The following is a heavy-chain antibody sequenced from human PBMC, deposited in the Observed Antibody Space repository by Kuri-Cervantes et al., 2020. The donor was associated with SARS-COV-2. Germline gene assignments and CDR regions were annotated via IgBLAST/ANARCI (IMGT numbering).Heavy chain of an antibody. V-gene: IGHV3-7*01. CDR3: AKGAYSSSWYFDY. D-gene: IGHD6-13*01. Sequence: GGSLRLSCAASGFTFSTYWMSWVRQAPGKGLEWVANIKQDGSEEYYVDSVKGRFTISRDNSKNTLYLQMNSLRAEDTAVYYCAKGAYSSSWYFDYWGQGTLVTVSS. CDR2: IKQDGSEE. J-gene: IGHJ4*02. CDR1: GFTFSTYW.